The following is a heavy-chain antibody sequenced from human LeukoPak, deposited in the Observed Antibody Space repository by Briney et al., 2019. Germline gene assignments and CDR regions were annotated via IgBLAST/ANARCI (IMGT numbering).Heavy chain of an antibody. CDR3: ARESHCTGGTCYLTAFDV. CDR1: GYTFSRYD. Sequence: ASVKVSCKASGYTFSRYDINWVRQAPGQGLEWMGWLNPGRGKAGYAPEFQGRVTFTRDTSINTVYMELSSLRSADTAVYYCARESHCTGGTCYLTAFDVWGQGTLVTVSS. CDR2: LNPGRGKA. D-gene: IGHD2-8*02. V-gene: IGHV1-8*01. J-gene: IGHJ3*01.